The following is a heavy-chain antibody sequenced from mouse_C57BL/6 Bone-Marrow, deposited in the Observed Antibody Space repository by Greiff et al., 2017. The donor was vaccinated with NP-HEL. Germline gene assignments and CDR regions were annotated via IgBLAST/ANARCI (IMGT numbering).Heavy chain of an antibody. Sequence: VQLQQPGAELVKPGASVKMSCKASGYTFTSYWITWVKQRPGQGLEWIGDIYPGSGSTNYNEKFKSKATLTVDTSSSTAYMQLSSLTSEDSAVYYCARKGSIFYSAMDYWGQGTSVTVSS. CDR3: ARKGSIFYSAMDY. J-gene: IGHJ4*01. CDR2: IYPGSGST. V-gene: IGHV1-55*01. CDR1: GYTFTSYW. D-gene: IGHD2-10*02.